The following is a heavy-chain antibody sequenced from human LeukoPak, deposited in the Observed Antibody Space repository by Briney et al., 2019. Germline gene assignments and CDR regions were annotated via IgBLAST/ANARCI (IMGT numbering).Heavy chain of an antibody. Sequence: PSETLSLTCAVYGGSFSSYYWSWIRQPPGKGLEWIGEINHSGSTNYNPSLKSRVTISVDTSKNQFSLKLSSVTAADTAVYYCARRGGYCSSTSCLRPRYNWFDPWGQGTLVTVSS. CDR3: ARRGGYCSSTSCLRPRYNWFDP. CDR2: INHSGST. V-gene: IGHV4-34*01. J-gene: IGHJ5*02. CDR1: GGSFSSYY. D-gene: IGHD2-2*01.